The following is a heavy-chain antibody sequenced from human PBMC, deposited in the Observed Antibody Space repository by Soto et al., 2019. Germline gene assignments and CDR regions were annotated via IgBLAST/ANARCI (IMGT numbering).Heavy chain of an antibody. J-gene: IGHJ4*02. V-gene: IGHV3-33*01. CDR2: IWYDGSNK. CDR1: GFTFSSYG. CDR3: ARDRDYYDSSGYPFGY. Sequence: GGSLRLSCAASGFTFSSYGMHWVRQAPVKGLEWVAVIWYDGSNKYYADSVKGRFTISRDNSKNTLYLQMNSLRAEDTAVYYCARDRDYYDSSGYPFGYWGQGTLVTVSS. D-gene: IGHD3-22*01.